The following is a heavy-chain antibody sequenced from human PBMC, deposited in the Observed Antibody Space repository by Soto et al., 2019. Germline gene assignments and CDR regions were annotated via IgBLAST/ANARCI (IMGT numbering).Heavy chain of an antibody. J-gene: IGHJ4*02. CDR2: ISGLGVDT. CDR1: GFSFSSLA. CDR3: AKDQTDVTLFDY. Sequence: EVQLLESGGGFVQPGGSLRLSCAASGFSFSSLAMSWVRQAPGKGLEWVSSISGLGVDTLYADSVKGRFTISRHNSRNTLYLQVNSLRAEDTAVYYCAKDQTDVTLFDYWGQGTLVTVSS. D-gene: IGHD2-21*02. V-gene: IGHV3-23*01.